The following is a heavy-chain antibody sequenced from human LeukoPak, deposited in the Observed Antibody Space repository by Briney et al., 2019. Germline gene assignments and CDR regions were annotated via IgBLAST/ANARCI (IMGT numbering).Heavy chain of an antibody. D-gene: IGHD1-26*01. V-gene: IGHV5-51*01. Sequence: GESLKISCKGSGYSFTSYWIGWVRQMPGKGLEWMGIIYPGDSDTRYSPSFQGQVTISADKSISTAYLQWSGLKASDTAMYYCARRRGSYPPLTPTAFDIWGQGTMVTVSS. J-gene: IGHJ3*02. CDR1: GYSFTSYW. CDR3: ARRRGSYPPLTPTAFDI. CDR2: IYPGDSDT.